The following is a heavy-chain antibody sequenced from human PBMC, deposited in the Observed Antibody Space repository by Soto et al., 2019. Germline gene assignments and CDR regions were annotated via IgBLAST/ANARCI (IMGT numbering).Heavy chain of an antibody. V-gene: IGHV3-11*01. Sequence: GGSLRLSCAASGFTFSDYYMSWIRQAPGKGLEWVSYISSSGSTIYYADSVKGRFTISRDNSKNSLYLQMNSLRAEDTAVYYCALGPPALRTTVTYFDYWGQGTLVTVSS. CDR1: GFTFSDYY. CDR3: ALGPPALRTTVTYFDY. CDR2: ISSSGSTI. D-gene: IGHD4-17*01. J-gene: IGHJ4*02.